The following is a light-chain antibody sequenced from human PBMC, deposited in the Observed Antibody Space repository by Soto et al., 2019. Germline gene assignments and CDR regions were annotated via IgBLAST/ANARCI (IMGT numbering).Light chain of an antibody. CDR2: EVT. CDR3: SSYTNTNTRACV. CDR1: SGDIGSYNR. Sequence: QSVLTQPASVSGSPGQSITISCTGTSGDIGSYNRVSWYQQHPGKAPKLIIYEVTDRPSGVSNRFSGSKSGNTASLTISGLQAEDEAEYYCSSYTNTNTRACVFGTGTNVTLL. V-gene: IGLV2-14*01. J-gene: IGLJ1*01.